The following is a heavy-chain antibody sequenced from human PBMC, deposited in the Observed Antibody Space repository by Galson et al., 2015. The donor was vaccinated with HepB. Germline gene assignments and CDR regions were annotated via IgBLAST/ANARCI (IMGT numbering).Heavy chain of an antibody. CDR3: ARTEGWIAMAGQPDNFQH. CDR1: GFTFSSYR. Sequence: SLRLSCAASGFTFSSYRMSWVRQVPGKGLEWVANIKQGGSEKYYVDSVKGRFTISRDDATNSLYLQMNSLRAEDTAVYYCARTEGWIAMAGQPDNFQHWGQGTLVTVSS. CDR2: IKQGGSEK. D-gene: IGHD6-19*01. V-gene: IGHV3-7*03. J-gene: IGHJ1*01.